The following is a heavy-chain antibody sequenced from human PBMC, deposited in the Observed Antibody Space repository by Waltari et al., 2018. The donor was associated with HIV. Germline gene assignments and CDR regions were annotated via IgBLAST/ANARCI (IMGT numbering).Heavy chain of an antibody. D-gene: IGHD6-13*01. V-gene: IGHV5-51*01. CDR1: GYSFNNYW. CDR3: ASARVVATAAGFDY. Sequence: EVQLVQSGAEVKKAGESLKISCKGSGYSFNNYWIGWVRQMPGKGLKWMGVVYPGDSDVRYSPSFQGQVTISAVKSTNTAYLQWSSLKASDTAIYYCASARVVATAAGFDYWGQGALVTVSS. J-gene: IGHJ4*02. CDR2: VYPGDSDV.